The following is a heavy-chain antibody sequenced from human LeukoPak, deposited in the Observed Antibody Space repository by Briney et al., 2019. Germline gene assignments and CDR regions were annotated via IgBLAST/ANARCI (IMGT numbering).Heavy chain of an antibody. D-gene: IGHD3-22*01. J-gene: IGHJ5*02. CDR3: ARENYYDSSGYLNWFDP. CDR1: GYTFTGYY. V-gene: IGHV1-2*04. CDR2: LNPNSGGT. Sequence: GASVKVSCKASGYTFTGYYMHWVRQAPGQGLEWMGWLNPNSGGTNYAQKFQGWVTMTRDTSISTAYMELSRLRSDDTAVYYCARENYYDSSGYLNWFDPWGQGTLVTVSS.